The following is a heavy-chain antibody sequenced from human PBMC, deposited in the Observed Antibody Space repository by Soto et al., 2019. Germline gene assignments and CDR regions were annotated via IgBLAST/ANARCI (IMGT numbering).Heavy chain of an antibody. V-gene: IGHV3-23*01. Sequence: VQLLESGGGLVQPGGSLRLSCAASGFTFSAYAMSWVRQAPGKGLEWVSSIHGGGGGTFYADSVKGRFTISRDNSRNTLFLQMNSLRADDTAVYHCARDAVTENGQWDWFDPWVQGTLVT. D-gene: IGHD6-19*01. CDR1: GFTFSAYA. CDR2: IHGGGGGT. J-gene: IGHJ5*02. CDR3: ARDAVTENGQWDWFDP.